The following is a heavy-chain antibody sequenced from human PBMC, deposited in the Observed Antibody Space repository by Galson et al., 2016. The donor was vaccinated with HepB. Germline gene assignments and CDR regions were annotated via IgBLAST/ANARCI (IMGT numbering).Heavy chain of an antibody. CDR2: VYHSGNT. CDR1: GVSIRRSNW. J-gene: IGHJ4*02. V-gene: IGHV4-4*02. Sequence: SETLSLTCAVSGVSIRRSNWWRWVRQPPGKGLEWIGEVYHSGNTNYNPSLKSRAIISIDMSKNHFSLTLSSVTAADTAVYYCARDLGVAGSFDFWGQGILVTVSS. D-gene: IGHD6-19*01. CDR3: ARDLGVAGSFDF.